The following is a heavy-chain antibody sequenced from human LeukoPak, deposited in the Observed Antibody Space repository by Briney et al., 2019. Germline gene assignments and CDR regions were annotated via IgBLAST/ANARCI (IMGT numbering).Heavy chain of an antibody. V-gene: IGHV3-23*01. CDR2: ISDTGGST. J-gene: IGHJ4*02. CDR1: GFTFSNYA. D-gene: IGHD1-26*01. CDR3: AKGGGSQFDY. Sequence: GGSLRLSCAASGFTFSNYAMSWVRRAPGKGLEWVSSISDTGGSTYYADSLKGRFTISRDNSKNTMSLQMNSLRAEDTAIYYCAKGGGSQFDYWGQGTLVTVSS.